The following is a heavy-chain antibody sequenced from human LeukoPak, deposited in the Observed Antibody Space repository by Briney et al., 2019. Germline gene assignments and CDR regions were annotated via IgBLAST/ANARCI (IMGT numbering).Heavy chain of an antibody. J-gene: IGHJ6*02. CDR1: GFTFSSYA. Sequence: QTGGSLRLSCAASGFTFSSYAMSWVRQAPGKGLEWVSAISGSGGSTYYADSVKGWFTISRDNSKNTLYLQMNSLRAEDTAVYYCAKARSLLRYFDWLEGMDVWGQGTTVTVSS. CDR3: AKARSLLRYFDWLEGMDV. CDR2: ISGSGGST. V-gene: IGHV3-23*01. D-gene: IGHD3-9*01.